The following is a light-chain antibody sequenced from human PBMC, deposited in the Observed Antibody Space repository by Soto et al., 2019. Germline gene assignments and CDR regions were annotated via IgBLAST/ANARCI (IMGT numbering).Light chain of an antibody. J-gene: IGLJ2*01. CDR1: SSNIGNNY. CDR3: GTCDSSLSAGV. Sequence: QSVLTQPPSVSAAPGQKVTISCSGNSSNIGNNYVSWHQQLPGTAPKLLIYDNNKRPSVIPDRFSGSKSGTSATLGITGPQTWDEADYYCGTCDSSLSAGVFGGGTKLTVL. CDR2: DNN. V-gene: IGLV1-51*01.